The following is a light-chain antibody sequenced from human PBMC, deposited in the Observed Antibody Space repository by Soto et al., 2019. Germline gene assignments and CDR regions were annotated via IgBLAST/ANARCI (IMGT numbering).Light chain of an antibody. CDR3: CSYAGGDIYVV. CDR2: SSN. J-gene: IGLJ2*01. V-gene: IGLV1-44*01. Sequence: QSVLTQPPSASGTPGQRVTISCSGSNSNIGSNTVNWYQQFPGAAPKLLVYSSNLRPSGVPDRFSGSKSGNTASLTISGLQAEDEADYYCCSYAGGDIYVVFGGGTKLTVL. CDR1: NSNIGSNT.